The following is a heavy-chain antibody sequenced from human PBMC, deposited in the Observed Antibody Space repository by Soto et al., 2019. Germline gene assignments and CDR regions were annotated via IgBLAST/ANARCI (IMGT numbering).Heavy chain of an antibody. CDR1: GGSISSSSYY. CDR2: IYYSGST. V-gene: IGHV4-39*01. CDR3: AITMIVGDFDY. Sequence: SETLSLTCTVSGGSISSSSYYWGWIRQPPGKGLEWIGSIYYSGSTYYNPSLKSRVTISVDTSKNQFSLKLSSVTAADTAVYYCAITMIVGDFDYWGQGTLVTVSS. J-gene: IGHJ4*02. D-gene: IGHD3-22*01.